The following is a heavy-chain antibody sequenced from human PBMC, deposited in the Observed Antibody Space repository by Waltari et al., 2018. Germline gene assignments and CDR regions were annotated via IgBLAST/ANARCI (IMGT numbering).Heavy chain of an antibody. J-gene: IGHJ3*02. D-gene: IGHD2-15*01. CDR1: GFTFGSYG. V-gene: IGHV3-30*18. Sequence: QVQLVESGGGVVQPGRSLSLSCAASGFTFGSYGMHWVRQAPGKGLEWVAVISYDGSNKYYADSVKGRFTISRDNSKNTLFLQVNSLRVEDTALDYCAKLSGASYAFEIWGQGTTVTVSS. CDR2: ISYDGSNK. CDR3: AKLSGASYAFEI.